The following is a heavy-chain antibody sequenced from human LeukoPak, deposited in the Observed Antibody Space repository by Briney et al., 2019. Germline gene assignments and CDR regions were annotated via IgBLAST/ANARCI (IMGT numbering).Heavy chain of an antibody. CDR1: GYTFTGYY. D-gene: IGHD6-19*01. Sequence: GASVKVSCKASGYTFTGYYMHWVRQAPGQGLEWMGWINPNSGGTNYARKFQGRVTMTRDTSISTAYMELSRLRSDDTAVYYCARVALSSGWYDYWGQGTLVTVSS. CDR2: INPNSGGT. CDR3: ARVALSSGWYDY. J-gene: IGHJ4*02. V-gene: IGHV1-2*02.